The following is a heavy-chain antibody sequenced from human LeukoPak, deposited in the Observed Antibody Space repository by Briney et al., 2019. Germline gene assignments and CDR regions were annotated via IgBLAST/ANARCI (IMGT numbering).Heavy chain of an antibody. CDR3: ARDIGIYGGNSGDY. CDR1: GGTFSSYA. Sequence: GASVKVSCKASGGTFSSYAISWVRQAPGQGLEWMGGIIPIFGTANYAQKFQGRVTITADESTSTAYMELSSLRSEDTAVYYCARDIGIYGGNSGDYWGQGTLVTVSS. V-gene: IGHV1-69*01. D-gene: IGHD4-23*01. CDR2: IIPIFGTA. J-gene: IGHJ4*02.